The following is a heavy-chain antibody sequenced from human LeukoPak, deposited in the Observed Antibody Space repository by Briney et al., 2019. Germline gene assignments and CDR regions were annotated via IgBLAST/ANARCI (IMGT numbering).Heavy chain of an antibody. J-gene: IGHJ4*02. CDR1: GGSITSYY. CDR3: ARGFIGSSSWYFDY. D-gene: IGHD6-13*01. Sequence: SETLSLTCTVSGGSITSYYWISVRQPPGKGLEWIGSIYYSGSTSYNPSLKSRVTISVDTSKNQFSLKVTSVTAADTAVYYCARGFIGSSSWYFDYWGQGTLVTVSS. CDR2: IYYSGST. V-gene: IGHV4-59*01.